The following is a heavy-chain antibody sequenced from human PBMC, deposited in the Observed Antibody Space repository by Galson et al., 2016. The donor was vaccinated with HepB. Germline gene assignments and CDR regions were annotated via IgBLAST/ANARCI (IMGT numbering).Heavy chain of an antibody. CDR3: VTLSQYYDILTGYYGPLFDY. CDR2: IYYSGST. Sequence: SETLSLTCTVSGGSIRRSSYYWGWIRQPPGKGLEWIGNIYYSGSTYYNPSLNSRVTISVDTSKNQFSLKLTSVTAADTAVYYCVTLSQYYDILTGYYGPLFDYWGQGTLVTVSS. D-gene: IGHD3-9*01. V-gene: IGHV4-39*01. CDR1: GGSIRRSSYY. J-gene: IGHJ4*02.